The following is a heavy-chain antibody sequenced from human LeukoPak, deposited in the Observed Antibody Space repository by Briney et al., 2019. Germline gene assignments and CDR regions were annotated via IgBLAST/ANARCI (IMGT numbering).Heavy chain of an antibody. V-gene: IGHV1-8*01. J-gene: IGHJ5*02. CDR3: ARGLGLRYCSGGSCYWFDP. CDR1: GYTSTSYD. Sequence: ASVKVSCKASGYTSTSYDINWVRQATGQGLEWMGWMNPNSGNTGYAQKFQGRVTMTRNTSISTAYMELSSLRSEDTAVYYCARGLGLRYCSGGSCYWFDPWGQGTLVTVSS. CDR2: MNPNSGNT. D-gene: IGHD2-15*01.